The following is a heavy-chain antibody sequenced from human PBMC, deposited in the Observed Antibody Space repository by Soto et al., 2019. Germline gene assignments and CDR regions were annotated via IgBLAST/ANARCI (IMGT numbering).Heavy chain of an antibody. CDR3: AHLPAPYYYDSSGYYYS. J-gene: IGHJ4*02. D-gene: IGHD3-22*01. CDR1: GGTFSSYA. V-gene: IGHV1-69*13. CDR2: IIPIFGTA. Sequence: PGASVKVSCKASGGTFSSYAISWVRQAPGQGLEWMGGIIPIFGTANYAQKFQGRVTITADESTSTAYMELSSLRSEDTAVYYCAHLPAPYYYDSSGYYYSWGQGTLVTVSS.